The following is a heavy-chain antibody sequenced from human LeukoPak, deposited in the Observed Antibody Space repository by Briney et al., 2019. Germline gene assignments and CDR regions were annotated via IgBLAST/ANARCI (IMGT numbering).Heavy chain of an antibody. CDR3: ARDMDLAVGGTVWFDP. CDR1: GYSISSGYY. V-gene: IGHV4-38-2*02. J-gene: IGHJ5*02. D-gene: IGHD6-19*01. CDR2: IFHSGSN. Sequence: SETLSLTCTVSGYSISSGYYWGWIRQPPGKGLEWIGSIFHSGSNYYNPSLRSRVTISVDTSKNQFSLKLSSVTAADTAVYYCARDMDLAVGGTVWFDPWGQGTLVTVSS.